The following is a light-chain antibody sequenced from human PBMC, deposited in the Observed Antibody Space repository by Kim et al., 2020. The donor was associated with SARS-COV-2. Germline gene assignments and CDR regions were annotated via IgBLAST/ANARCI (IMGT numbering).Light chain of an antibody. CDR3: AACADSLSGYVV. J-gene: IGLJ2*01. CDR1: ATNGGSTC. V-gene: IGLV1-47*01. CDR2: RNN. Sequence: VTISRPGSATNGGSTCVHWYQRLPGTARKLLIYRNNERPSRLPGRFSGSTSGTSASLAISGLRSGEEADYYCAACADSLSGYVVFGGGTQLTVL.